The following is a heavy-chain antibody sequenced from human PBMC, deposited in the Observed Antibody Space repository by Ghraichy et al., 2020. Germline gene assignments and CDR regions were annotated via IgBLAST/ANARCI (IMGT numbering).Heavy chain of an antibody. CDR1: GFIFADYT. Sequence: GGSLRLACRTSGFIFADYTMSWVRQAPGKGLEWVAFIRPKSYGGTTEYAASVKDRFSISRDDSESIAYLQMNSLEREDTAIYYCTCQGYCTGGSCSIPDYYYGMDVWGQGTTVTVSS. V-gene: IGHV3-49*04. CDR2: IRPKSYGGTT. CDR3: TCQGYCTGGSCSIPDYYYGMDV. J-gene: IGHJ6*02. D-gene: IGHD2-8*02.